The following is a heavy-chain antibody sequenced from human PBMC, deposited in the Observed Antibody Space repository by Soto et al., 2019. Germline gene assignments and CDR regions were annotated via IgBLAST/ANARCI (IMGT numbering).Heavy chain of an antibody. J-gene: IGHJ2*01. CDR2: IWYDGSNK. CDR1: GFTFSSYG. V-gene: IGHV3-33*01. Sequence: QVQLVESGGGVVQPGRSLRLSCAASGFTFSSYGMHWVRQAPGKGLEWVAVIWYDGSNKYYADSVKGRFTISRDNSKNTLYLQMNSLRAEDTAVYYCSRCDTELSRYFDLSFRRTLGTVSS. D-gene: IGHD1-7*01. CDR3: SRCDTELSRYFDL.